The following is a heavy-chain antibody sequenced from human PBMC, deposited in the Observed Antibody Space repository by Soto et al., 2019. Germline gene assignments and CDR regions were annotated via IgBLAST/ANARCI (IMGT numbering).Heavy chain of an antibody. D-gene: IGHD1-20*01. J-gene: IGHJ4*02. CDR1: GFTFSSYG. CDR2: IWFDGSNK. Sequence: QVQLVESGGGVVQPGRSLRLSCAASGFTFSSYGMHWVRQAPGKGLEWVAVIWFDGSNKYYADSVKGRFTISRDNSKNTLYLQMHGLRAEDTAVYYCARVGITATTFRGFDYWGQGTLVTVSS. V-gene: IGHV3-33*01. CDR3: ARVGITATTFRGFDY.